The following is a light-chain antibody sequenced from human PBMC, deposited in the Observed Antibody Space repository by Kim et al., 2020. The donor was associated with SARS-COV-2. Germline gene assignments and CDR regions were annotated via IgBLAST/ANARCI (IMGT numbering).Light chain of an antibody. J-gene: IGKJ2*01. CDR2: GVS. V-gene: IGKV3-20*01. Sequence: SLAPGERATPSCRASQSMKTKYLAWYQQKSGQAPRLLIYGVSTMSTGIPDRFSGSGSGTDFTLTISRLEAEDFAMYYCQHYGGSYIFGQGTKLEI. CDR3: QHYGGSYI. CDR1: QSMKTKY.